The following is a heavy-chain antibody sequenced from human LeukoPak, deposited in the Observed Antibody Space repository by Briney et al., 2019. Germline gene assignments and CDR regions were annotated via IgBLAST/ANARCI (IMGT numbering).Heavy chain of an antibody. CDR2: ISGSGGST. Sequence: GGSLRLSCAASGFTFSSYAMSWVRQAPGKGLEWVSAISGSGGSTYYADSVKGRFTISRDNSKNTLYLQMNSLRAEDTAVYYRAKGLSSYGGRLDYWGQGTLVTVSS. V-gene: IGHV3-23*01. CDR3: AKGLSSYGGRLDY. CDR1: GFTFSSYA. J-gene: IGHJ4*02. D-gene: IGHD5-18*01.